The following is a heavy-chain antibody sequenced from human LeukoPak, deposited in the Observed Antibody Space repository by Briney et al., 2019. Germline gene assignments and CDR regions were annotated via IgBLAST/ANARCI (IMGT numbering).Heavy chain of an antibody. V-gene: IGHV4-59*01. CDR1: GGSISSYY. J-gene: IGHJ4*02. Sequence: PSETLSLTCTVSGGSISSYYWSWIRQPPGKGLEWIGYIYYSGSTNYNPSLKSRVTISVDTSKNQFSLKLSSVTAADTAVYYCARAEGFDFDYWGQGTLVTVPS. CDR2: IYYSGST. CDR3: ARAEGFDFDY.